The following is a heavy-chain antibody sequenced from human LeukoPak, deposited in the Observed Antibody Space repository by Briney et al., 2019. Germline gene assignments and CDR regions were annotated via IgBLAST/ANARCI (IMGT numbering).Heavy chain of an antibody. V-gene: IGHV1-24*01. CDR1: GYTLTELS. D-gene: IGHD3-10*01. CDR3: ATAAYGSGTFHLNYYYGMDV. J-gene: IGHJ6*04. Sequence: ASVKVSCKVSGYTLTELSMHWVRQAPGKGLEWMGGFDPEDGETIYAQKFQGRVTMTEDTSTDTAYMELSSLRSGDTAVYYCATAAYGSGTFHLNYYYGMDVWGKGTTVTVSS. CDR2: FDPEDGET.